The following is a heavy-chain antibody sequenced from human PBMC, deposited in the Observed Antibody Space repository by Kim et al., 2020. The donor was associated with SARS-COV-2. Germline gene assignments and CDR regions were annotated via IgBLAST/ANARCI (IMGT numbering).Heavy chain of an antibody. V-gene: IGHV3-15*01. CDR3: TTDPPDNCGGDCYLGGWFDP. D-gene: IGHD2-21*01. J-gene: IGHJ5*02. Sequence: RFTISRDDSKNTLYLQMNSLKTEDTAVYYCTTDPPDNCGGDCYLGGWFDPWGQGTLVTVSS.